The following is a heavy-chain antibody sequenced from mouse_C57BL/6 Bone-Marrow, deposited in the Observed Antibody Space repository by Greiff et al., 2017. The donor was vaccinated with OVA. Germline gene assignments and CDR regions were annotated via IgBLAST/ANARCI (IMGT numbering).Heavy chain of an antibody. CDR2: IDPANGNT. D-gene: IGHD1-1*01. Sequence: EVQLQQSVAELVRPGASVKLSCTASGFNIKNTYMHWVKQRPEQGLEWIGRIDPANGNTKYAPKFQGKATITADTSSNTAYLQLSSLTSEDTAIYYCARGPIYYGSSYGGFDYWGQGTTLTVSS. J-gene: IGHJ2*01. V-gene: IGHV14-3*01. CDR1: GFNIKNTY. CDR3: ARGPIYYGSSYGGFDY.